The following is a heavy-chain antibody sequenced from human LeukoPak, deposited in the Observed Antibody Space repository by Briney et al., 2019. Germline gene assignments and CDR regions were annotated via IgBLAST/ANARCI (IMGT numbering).Heavy chain of an antibody. CDR2: IKAGNGDT. J-gene: IGHJ4*02. CDR3: ARDDCGDTCYPGGY. V-gene: IGHV1-3*01. D-gene: IGHD2-21*01. Sequence: ASVKVSCKASGYIFTKYVVHWVRQAPGRRPEWVGWIKAGNGDTKYSQNFQDRLTITRDTSASTVYMELSSLTSEDTALYYCARDDCGDTCYPGGYWGQGTLVTVSS. CDR1: GYIFTKYV.